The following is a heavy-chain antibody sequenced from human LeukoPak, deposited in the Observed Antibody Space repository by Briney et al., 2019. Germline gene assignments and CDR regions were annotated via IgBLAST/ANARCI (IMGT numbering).Heavy chain of an antibody. D-gene: IGHD4-23*01. CDR3: ARDSSTVGFDL. V-gene: IGHV3-48*04. J-gene: IGHJ2*01. CDR1: GFTFSSYD. Sequence: GGSLRLSCAASGFTFSSYDMNWVRQAPGKGLAWVSYISSSGSTRYYAGSVKGRFTISRDNAMNSLYLQMNSLRAEDTAVYYCARDSSTVGFDLWGRGTLVTVSS. CDR2: ISSSGSTR.